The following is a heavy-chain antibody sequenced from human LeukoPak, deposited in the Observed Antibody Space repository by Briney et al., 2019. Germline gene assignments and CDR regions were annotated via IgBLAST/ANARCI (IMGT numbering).Heavy chain of an antibody. CDR1: GGSFSGYY. V-gene: IGHV4-34*01. J-gene: IGHJ5*02. Sequence: SETLSLTCAVYGGSFSGYYWSWIRQPPGKGLEWIGEINHSGSTNYNPSLKSRVTISVDTSKNQFSLKLSSVTAADTAVYYCARQRGSGWYLDWFDPWGQGTLVTVSS. CDR2: INHSGST. D-gene: IGHD6-19*01. CDR3: ARQRGSGWYLDWFDP.